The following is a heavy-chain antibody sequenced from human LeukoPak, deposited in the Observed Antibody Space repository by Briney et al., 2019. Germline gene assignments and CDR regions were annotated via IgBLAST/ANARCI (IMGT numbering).Heavy chain of an antibody. Sequence: GGSPRLSXAASGFSFSTYSMNWVRQAPGKGLEWVSSISSRSDYIYYADSVKGRFTISRDNAKNSLYLQMNSLRAEDTAVYYCARDSSWYDYWGQGTLVTVSS. D-gene: IGHD6-13*01. J-gene: IGHJ4*02. CDR3: ARDSSWYDY. CDR1: GFSFSTYS. V-gene: IGHV3-21*01. CDR2: ISSRSDYI.